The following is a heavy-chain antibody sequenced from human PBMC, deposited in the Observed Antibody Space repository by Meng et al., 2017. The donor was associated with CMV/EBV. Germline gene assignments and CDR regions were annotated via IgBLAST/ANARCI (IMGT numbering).Heavy chain of an antibody. Sequence: GGLRLSCAASGFTFSSYSMNWVRQAPGKGLEWVSSISSSSSYIYYADSVKGRFTISRDNAKNSLYLQMNSLRAEDTAVYYCARDGRQQLDFDYWGQGTLVTVSS. J-gene: IGHJ4*02. CDR1: GFTFSSYS. CDR3: ARDGRQQLDFDY. V-gene: IGHV3-21*01. CDR2: ISSSSSYI. D-gene: IGHD6-13*01.